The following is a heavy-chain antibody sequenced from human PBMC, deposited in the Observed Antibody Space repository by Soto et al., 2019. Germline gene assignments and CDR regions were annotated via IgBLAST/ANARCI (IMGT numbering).Heavy chain of an antibody. Sequence: EVQLVDSGGALVQPGESLRLSCAASGFTFSDYLMTWVRQAPGKGLEWVATIKQDGNTKYYVDSVKGRFTISRDNAKHSPYLLLTALTAEATAVYYCARGHWLGKWGQGTLVTVSS. CDR3: ARGHWLGK. D-gene: IGHD6-19*01. V-gene: IGHV3-7*01. CDR1: GFTFSDYL. J-gene: IGHJ4*02. CDR2: IKQDGNTK.